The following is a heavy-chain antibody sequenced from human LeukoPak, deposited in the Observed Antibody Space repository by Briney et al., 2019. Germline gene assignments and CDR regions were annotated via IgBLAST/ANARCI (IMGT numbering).Heavy chain of an antibody. CDR2: ISSSGSTI. J-gene: IGHJ2*01. D-gene: IGHD4-17*01. V-gene: IGHV3-11*01. CDR1: GFTFSDYY. Sequence: GGSLRLSCAASGFTFSDYYMSWIRQAPGKGLEWVSYISSSGSTIYYADSVKGQFTISRDNAKNSLYLQMNSLRAEDTAVYYCARDYGDYVLEWYFDLWGRGTLVTVSS. CDR3: ARDYGDYVLEWYFDL.